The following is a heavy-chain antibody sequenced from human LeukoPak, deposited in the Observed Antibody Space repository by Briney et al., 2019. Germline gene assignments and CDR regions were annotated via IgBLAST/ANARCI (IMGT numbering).Heavy chain of an antibody. CDR2: IYYSGST. V-gene: IGHV4-59*08. CDR1: GGSISSYY. Sequence: KPSETLSLTCTVSGGSISSYYWSWIRQPPGKGPEWIGYIYYSGSTNYNPSLKSRVTISLDTSKSQFSLKLSSVTAADTAVYYCARQIPGIVGATYFDYWGQGTLVTVSS. D-gene: IGHD1-26*01. CDR3: ARQIPGIVGATYFDY. J-gene: IGHJ4*02.